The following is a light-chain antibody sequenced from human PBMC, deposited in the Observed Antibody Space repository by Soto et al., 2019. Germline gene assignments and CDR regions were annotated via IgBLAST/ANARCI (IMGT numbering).Light chain of an antibody. J-gene: IGLJ1*01. CDR2: DVN. Sequence: QSALTQPPSASGSPEQSVTISCTGTSGEIGGYNYVSWYQQHPGKAPKLMIYDVNKRPSGVPDRFSGSKSGNTASLTVSGLQAEDEADDYYCSHACSNNHFVFGTGTKLTVL. V-gene: IGLV2-8*01. CDR1: SGEIGGYNY. CDR3: CSHACSNNHFV.